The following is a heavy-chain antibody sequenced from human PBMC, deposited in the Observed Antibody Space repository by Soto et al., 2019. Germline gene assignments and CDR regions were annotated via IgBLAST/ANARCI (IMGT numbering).Heavy chain of an antibody. CDR1: GFTFSTYS. Sequence: EVQLVESGGDLVQPGGSLRLSCAASGFTFSTYSMNWVRQAPGKGLEWVSSISSSSTIYYADSVKGRFTISRDNVQNSLYLQMHSLRAEDTAVYDCARERGSGWTFDYWGQGTLVTVSS. CDR3: ARERGSGWTFDY. J-gene: IGHJ4*02. V-gene: IGHV3-48*01. D-gene: IGHD6-19*01. CDR2: ISSSSTI.